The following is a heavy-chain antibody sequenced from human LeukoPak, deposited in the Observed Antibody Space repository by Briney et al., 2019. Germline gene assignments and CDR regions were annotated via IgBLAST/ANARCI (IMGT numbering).Heavy chain of an antibody. CDR3: ARASGSYSNFDY. CDR1: GFTFSGFG. Sequence: GGSLRLSCAASGFTFSGFGTHWVRQAPGKGLEWVGVITFDGNKKYFADSVRGRFTISRDNSKKTLYLQMSSLRNDDTAVYYCARASGSYSNFDYWGQGTLVTVSS. D-gene: IGHD1-26*01. J-gene: IGHJ4*02. CDR2: ITFDGNKK. V-gene: IGHV3-30*19.